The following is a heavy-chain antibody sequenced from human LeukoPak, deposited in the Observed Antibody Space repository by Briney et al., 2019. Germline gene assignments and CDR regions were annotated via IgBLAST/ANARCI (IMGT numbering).Heavy chain of an antibody. CDR3: AKDWLHIYCSGGSCYSEAGYYYGMDV. V-gene: IGHV3-30*18. CDR1: GFTFSGYG. Sequence: GRSLRLSCAASGFTFSGYGMHWVRQAPGKGLEWVAVISYDGSNKYYADSVKGRFTISRDNSKNTLYLQMNSLRAEDTAVYYCAKDWLHIYCSGGSCYSEAGYYYGMDVWGKGTTVTVSS. CDR2: ISYDGSNK. D-gene: IGHD2-15*01. J-gene: IGHJ6*04.